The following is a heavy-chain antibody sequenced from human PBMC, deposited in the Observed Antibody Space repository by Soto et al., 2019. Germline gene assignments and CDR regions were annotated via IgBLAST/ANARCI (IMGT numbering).Heavy chain of an antibody. D-gene: IGHD3-10*01. CDR1: GYIFTSYP. CDR2: INPAKGDA. CDR3: ARKGYFGSGIYHFGS. Sequence: VQLVQSGAEVKKPEASVKVSCKTSGYIFTSYPIHWVRQAPGQRLEWMGWINPAKGDAGSSQGLQGRVTFSSDASANTVHLELINLRSEDTAVYYCARKGYFGSGIYHFGSWGQGTLVTVSA. J-gene: IGHJ4*02. V-gene: IGHV1-3*01.